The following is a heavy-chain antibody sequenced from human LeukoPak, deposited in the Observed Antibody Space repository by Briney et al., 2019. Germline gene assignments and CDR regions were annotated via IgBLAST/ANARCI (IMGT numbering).Heavy chain of an antibody. D-gene: IGHD6-19*01. Sequence: SETLSLTCAVYGGSFSGYHWSWIRQPPGKGLEWIGEINHSGSTNYNPSLKSRVTISVDTSKNQFSLKLSSVTAADTAVYYCARDRVKWLVYYYGMDVWGQGTTVTVSS. J-gene: IGHJ6*02. V-gene: IGHV4-34*01. CDR3: ARDRVKWLVYYYGMDV. CDR1: GGSFSGYH. CDR2: INHSGST.